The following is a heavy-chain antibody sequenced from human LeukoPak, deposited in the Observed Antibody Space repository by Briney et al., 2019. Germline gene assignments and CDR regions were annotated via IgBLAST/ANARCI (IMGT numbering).Heavy chain of an antibody. V-gene: IGHV3-48*02. CDR2: ITSTSGTI. Sequence: GGSLRLSCAASGFTFNTYSMNWVRQAPGKGLEWLSYITSTSGTIYYADSVKGRFTISRDNAKDSLYLQMNSLRDDNTAVYYCARVRGGNDQQLNFDFWGQGTLVTVSS. CDR3: ARVRGGNDQQLNFDF. J-gene: IGHJ4*02. CDR1: GFTFNTYS. D-gene: IGHD2-15*01.